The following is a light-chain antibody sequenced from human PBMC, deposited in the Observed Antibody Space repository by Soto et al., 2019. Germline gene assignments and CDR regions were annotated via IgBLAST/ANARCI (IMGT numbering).Light chain of an antibody. J-gene: IGKJ4*01. V-gene: IGKV3D-15*01. CDR1: QSVNHN. CDR2: DAS. CDR3: QQYASSPVT. Sequence: DRVMTQSPDTLSASPGERVSLSCRASQSVNHNLAWYQQKPGQAPRLLIYDASGRATGIPDRFSGSGSGTDFTLTISRLQPEDFALYFCQQYASSPVTFGGGTKVDIK.